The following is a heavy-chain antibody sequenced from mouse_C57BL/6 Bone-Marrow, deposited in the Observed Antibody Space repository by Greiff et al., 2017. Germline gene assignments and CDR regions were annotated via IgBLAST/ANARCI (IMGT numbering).Heavy chain of an antibody. CDR1: GSSITSDY. V-gene: IGHV3-8*01. J-gene: IGHJ2*02. CDR2: ISYSGST. CDR3: TRSPFLPYYFDY. Sequence: EVKLVESGPGLAKPSQTLSLTCSVTGSSITSDYWNWIRKFPGTKLEYLGYISYSGSTYSNPSLKSRISITRDTSKNQYYLQLNSVTTEDTATYYCTRSPFLPYYFDYWGQGTSLTGSS.